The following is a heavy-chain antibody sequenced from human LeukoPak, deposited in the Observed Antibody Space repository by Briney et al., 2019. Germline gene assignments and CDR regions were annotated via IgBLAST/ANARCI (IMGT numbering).Heavy chain of an antibody. V-gene: IGHV4-30-4*07. CDR1: GGSISSGVYS. CDR3: ARGLAVTTMDYYYYMDV. CDR2: IYYGGNT. J-gene: IGHJ6*03. D-gene: IGHD4-17*01. Sequence: SQTLSLTCAVSGGSISSGVYSWSWVRQPPGNGLEWIGYIYYGGNTYYNPSLKSRLTISLDTSNNQFSLKLSSVTAADTAVYYCARGLAVTTMDYYYYMDVWGKGTTVTVSS.